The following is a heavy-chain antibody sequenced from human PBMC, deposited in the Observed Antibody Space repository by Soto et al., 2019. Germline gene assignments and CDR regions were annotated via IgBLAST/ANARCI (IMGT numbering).Heavy chain of an antibody. V-gene: IGHV1-2*04. J-gene: IGHJ6*02. D-gene: IGHD1-7*01. CDR1: GYTFTGYY. CDR3: ARAAYNWNYGPQNYGMDV. Sequence: GASVKVSCKASGYTFTGYYMHWVRRAPGQGLEWMGWINPNSGGTNYAQKFQGWVTMTRDTSISTAYMELSRLRSDDTAVYYCARAAYNWNYGPQNYGMDVWGQGTTVTVSS. CDR2: INPNSGGT.